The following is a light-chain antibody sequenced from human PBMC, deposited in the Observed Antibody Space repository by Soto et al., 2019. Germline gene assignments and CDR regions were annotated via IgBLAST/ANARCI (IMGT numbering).Light chain of an antibody. CDR1: QTIGTH. CDR3: QQSYSNPYT. J-gene: IGKJ2*01. V-gene: IGKV1-39*01. CDR2: AAS. Sequence: DIQMTQSPSSLSASVGDRVTITCRASQTIGTHLNWYQHKPGRAPKLLIYAASNLQSGVPSRFSGSGSGTDFTLTISSLQPEDFATYYCQQSYSNPYTFGQGTKLEIK.